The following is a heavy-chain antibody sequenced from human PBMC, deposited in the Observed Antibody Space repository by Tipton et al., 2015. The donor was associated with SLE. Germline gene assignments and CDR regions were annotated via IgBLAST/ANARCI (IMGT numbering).Heavy chain of an antibody. Sequence: LRLSCTVSGGSISSYYWSWIRPPAGKGLEWIGRIYTSGSTNYNPSLKSRVTMSVDTSKNQFSLKLSSVTAADTAVYYCAREDEGYDTYYYYYGMDVWGQGTTVTVSS. CDR3: AREDEGYDTYYYYYGMDV. CDR2: IYTSGST. J-gene: IGHJ6*02. CDR1: GGSISSYY. V-gene: IGHV4-4*07. D-gene: IGHD5-12*01.